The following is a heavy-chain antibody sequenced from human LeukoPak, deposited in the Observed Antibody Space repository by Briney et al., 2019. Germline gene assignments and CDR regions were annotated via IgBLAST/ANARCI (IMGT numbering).Heavy chain of an antibody. J-gene: IGHJ4*02. D-gene: IGHD2-2*01. CDR1: GYTFTSYG. Sequence: ASVKVSCKASGYTFTSYGISWVRQAPGQGLEWMGWISAYNGNTNYAQKLQGRVTMTTDTSTSTAYMELRSLRSEDTAVYYCASNIVVVPAAAYYFDYWGQGTLVTVSS. CDR2: ISAYNGNT. CDR3: ASNIVVVPAAAYYFDY. V-gene: IGHV1-18*01.